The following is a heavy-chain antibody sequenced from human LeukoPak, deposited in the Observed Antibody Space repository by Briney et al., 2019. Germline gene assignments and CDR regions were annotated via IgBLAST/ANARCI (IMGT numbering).Heavy chain of an antibody. Sequence: ASVKVSCKASGYTFTGYHLHWVRQAPGQGLEWMGWINPNSGGTNRAQKFQGRVTMTRDTSISRAYMDLSSLRSDDTAVYYCAREGVGDYNDAFDIWGQGTMVTVSS. D-gene: IGHD4-17*01. J-gene: IGHJ3*02. CDR3: AREGVGDYNDAFDI. CDR2: INPNSGGT. V-gene: IGHV1-2*02. CDR1: GYTFTGYH.